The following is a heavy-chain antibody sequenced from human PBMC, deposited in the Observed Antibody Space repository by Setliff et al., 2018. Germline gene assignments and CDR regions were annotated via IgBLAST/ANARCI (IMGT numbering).Heavy chain of an antibody. J-gene: IGHJ2*01. Sequence: SETLSLTCAAYGGTFSDYYWTWIRQPPGKGLEWIGEINHRGSTNYNPSLKSRATISIDTSKDQFSLNLSSVTAADTALYYCARTSTGRYFDLWGRGTLVTVSS. D-gene: IGHD2-2*01. CDR3: ARTSTGRYFDL. CDR2: INHRGST. V-gene: IGHV4-34*01. CDR1: GGTFSDYY.